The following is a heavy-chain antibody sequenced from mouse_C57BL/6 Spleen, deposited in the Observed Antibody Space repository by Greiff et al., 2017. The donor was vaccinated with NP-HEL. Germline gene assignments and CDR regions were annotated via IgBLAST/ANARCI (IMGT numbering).Heavy chain of an antibody. CDR1: GYTFTSYW. V-gene: IGHV1-69*01. CDR2: IDPSDSYT. CDR3: ARGDGNDFYFDY. Sequence: QVQLQQPGAELVMPGASVKLSCKASGYTFTSYWMHWVKQRPGQGLEWIGEIDPSDSYTNYNQKFKGKSTLTVDKSSSTAYMQLSSLTSEDSAVYYCARGDGNDFYFDYWGQGTTLTVSS. D-gene: IGHD2-2*01. J-gene: IGHJ2*01.